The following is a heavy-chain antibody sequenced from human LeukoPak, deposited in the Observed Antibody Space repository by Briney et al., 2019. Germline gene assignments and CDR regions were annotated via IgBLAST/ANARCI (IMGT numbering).Heavy chain of an antibody. V-gene: IGHV3-11*01. CDR3: ARVLAVRGYDYFDY. Sequence: GGSLRLSCAASGFIFGDYYMSWVRQAPGKGLEWVSYISSSGSAKYYADSVKGRFTISRDNAENSLYLQMNSLRAEDTAVYYCARVLAVRGYDYFDYWGQGTLVTVSS. CDR1: GFIFGDYY. CDR2: ISSSGSAK. J-gene: IGHJ4*02. D-gene: IGHD3-10*01.